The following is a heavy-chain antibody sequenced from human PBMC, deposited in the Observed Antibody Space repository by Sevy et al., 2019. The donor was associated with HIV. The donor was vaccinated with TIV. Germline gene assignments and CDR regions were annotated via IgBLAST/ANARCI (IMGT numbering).Heavy chain of an antibody. CDR2: ISGSGGST. D-gene: IGHD3-22*01. CDR1: GLTFSSYA. CDR3: AKDTIVVVGGGVRPFDY. J-gene: IGHJ4*02. Sequence: GGSLRLSCAASGLTFSSYAMSWVRQAPGKGLEWVSAISGSGGSTYYADSVKGRFTISRDNSKNTLYLQMNSLRAEDTAVYYCAKDTIVVVGGGVRPFDYWGQGTLVTVSS. V-gene: IGHV3-23*01.